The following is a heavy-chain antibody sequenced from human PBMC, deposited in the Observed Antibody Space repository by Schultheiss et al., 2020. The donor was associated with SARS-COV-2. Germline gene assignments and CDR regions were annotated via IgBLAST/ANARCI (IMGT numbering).Heavy chain of an antibody. D-gene: IGHD3-22*01. V-gene: IGHV4-34*01. J-gene: IGHJ4*02. CDR1: GGSISSYY. CDR2: INHSGST. CDR3: ARVPRITMIVAY. Sequence: SETLSLTCTVSGGSISSYYWSWIRQPPGKGLEWIGEINHSGSTNYNPSLKSRVTISVDTSKNQFSLKLSSVTAADTAVYYCARVPRITMIVAYWGQGTLVTVSS.